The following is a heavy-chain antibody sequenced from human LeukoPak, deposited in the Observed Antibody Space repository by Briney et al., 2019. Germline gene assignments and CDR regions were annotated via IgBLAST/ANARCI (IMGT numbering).Heavy chain of an antibody. Sequence: SETLSLTCTVSGGSISSNNYYWGWIRQPPGKGLEWIGSIYYSGSTYYNPSLKSRVTISVDTSKNQFSLKLSSVTAADTAVYYCARHHSPYDYVWGSYRQLYFDYWGQGTLVTVSS. V-gene: IGHV4-39*01. J-gene: IGHJ4*02. CDR2: IYYSGST. CDR3: ARHHSPYDYVWGSYRQLYFDY. D-gene: IGHD3-16*01. CDR1: GGSISSNNYY.